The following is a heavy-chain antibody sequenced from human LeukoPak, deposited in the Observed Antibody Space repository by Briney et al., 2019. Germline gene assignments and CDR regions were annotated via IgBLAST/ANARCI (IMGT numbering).Heavy chain of an antibody. V-gene: IGHV1-69*02. CDR1: GGTFSSYT. CDR2: IIPILGIA. D-gene: IGHD3-3*01. CDR3: ARLIVWSGYYDYWYFDL. J-gene: IGHJ2*01. Sequence: GDSVKVSCKASGGTFSSYTISWVRQAPGQGLEWMGRIIPILGIANYAQKFQGRVTITADKSTSTAYMELSSLRSEDTAVYYCARLIVWSGYYDYWYFDLWGRGTLVTVSS.